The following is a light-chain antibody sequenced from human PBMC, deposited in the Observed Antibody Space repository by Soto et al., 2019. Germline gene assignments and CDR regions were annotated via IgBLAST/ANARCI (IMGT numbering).Light chain of an antibody. J-gene: IGKJ1*01. CDR1: QSISSW. V-gene: IGKV1-5*01. Sequence: DIQMTQSPSTLSASVGDRVTITCRASQSISSWLAWYQQKPGKAPKLLIYDASSLESGVPSRFSGSGSGTEFTLTIIRLQPDDFATYYCQQYNSYWTVGQGTKVEIK. CDR3: QQYNSYWT. CDR2: DAS.